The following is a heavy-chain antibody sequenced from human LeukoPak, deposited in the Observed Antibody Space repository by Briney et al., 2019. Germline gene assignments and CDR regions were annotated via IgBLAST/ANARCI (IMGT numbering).Heavy chain of an antibody. CDR1: GYTFTGYY. Sequence: ASVKVSCKASGYTFTGYYMHWVRQAPGQGLEWMGWINPNSGGTNYAQKFQGRVTMTRDTSISTAYMELSRLRSEDTAVYYCARAFDPNLAPGIYTAMLRGGAFDIWGQGTMVTVSS. CDR2: INPNSGGT. V-gene: IGHV1-2*02. D-gene: IGHD5-18*01. CDR3: ARAFDPNLAPGIYTAMLRGGAFDI. J-gene: IGHJ3*02.